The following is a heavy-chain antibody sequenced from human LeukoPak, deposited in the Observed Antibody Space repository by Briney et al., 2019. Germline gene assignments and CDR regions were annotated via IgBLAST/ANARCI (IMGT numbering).Heavy chain of an antibody. CDR3: AGGDDFWSGYYGGAV. V-gene: IGHV3-30-3*01. D-gene: IGHD3-3*01. Sequence: GRSLRLSCAASGFTFKNYAMHWVRQAPGKGLEWVAVISYDGNNKYYGDSVKGRFTISRGNSKNTLYLQMENLRAEDTAAYYCAGGDDFWSGYYGGAVWGQGTLVTVSS. J-gene: IGHJ4*02. CDR2: ISYDGNNK. CDR1: GFTFKNYA.